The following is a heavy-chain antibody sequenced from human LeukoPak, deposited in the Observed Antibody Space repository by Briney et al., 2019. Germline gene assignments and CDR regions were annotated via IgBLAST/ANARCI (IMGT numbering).Heavy chain of an antibody. V-gene: IGHV4-61*01. CDR2: ISYSAST. CDR1: GDSVSSGTYY. Sequence: PSETLSLTCTVSGDSVSSGTYYRSWVRQRPGKGLEWIGFISYSASTNYNPSLKSRITISVDMSKNQCSLKVRSVTAADTAVYYCARGPYVWGQGTMVTVSS. J-gene: IGHJ3*01. CDR3: ARGPYV.